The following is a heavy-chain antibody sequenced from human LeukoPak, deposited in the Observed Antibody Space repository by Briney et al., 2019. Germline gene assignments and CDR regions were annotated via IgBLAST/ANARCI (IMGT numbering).Heavy chain of an antibody. Sequence: ASVKVSCKASGYTFTGYYMHWVRQAPGQGLEWMGWINPNSGGTNYAQKFQGRVTMPRDTSISTAYMELSRLRSDDTAVYYCARVMGYSGYDPVDSWGQGTLVTVSS. CDR1: GYTFTGYY. CDR2: INPNSGGT. D-gene: IGHD5-12*01. V-gene: IGHV1-2*02. J-gene: IGHJ4*02. CDR3: ARVMGYSGYDPVDS.